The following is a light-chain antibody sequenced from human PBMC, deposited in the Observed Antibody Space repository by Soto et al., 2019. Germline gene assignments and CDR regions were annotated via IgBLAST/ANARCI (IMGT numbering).Light chain of an antibody. CDR1: QSVTSSD. J-gene: IGKJ1*01. V-gene: IGKV3-20*01. CDR3: QQYGSSPR. CDR2: GAS. Sequence: EIVLTQSPGTLSLSPGERATLSCRASQSVTSSDLAWYQQKPGQAPRLLIYGASSRATGIPDRFSGSGSGTDFTLTISRLEHEDCAVYYCQQYGSSPRFGQGTKVEIK.